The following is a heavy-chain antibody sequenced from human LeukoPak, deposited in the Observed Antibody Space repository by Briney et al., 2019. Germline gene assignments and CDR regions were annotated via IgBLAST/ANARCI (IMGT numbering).Heavy chain of an antibody. D-gene: IGHD2-21*02. Sequence: SVKVSCKASGGTFSSYAISWVRQAPGQGLEWMGGIIPTFGTANYAQKFQGRVTITADESTSTAYMELSSLRSEDTAVYYCARGGCGGDCYSYGYYYYGMDVWGQGTTVTVSS. CDR1: GGTFSSYA. CDR2: IIPTFGTA. J-gene: IGHJ6*02. V-gene: IGHV1-69*13. CDR3: ARGGCGGDCYSYGYYYYGMDV.